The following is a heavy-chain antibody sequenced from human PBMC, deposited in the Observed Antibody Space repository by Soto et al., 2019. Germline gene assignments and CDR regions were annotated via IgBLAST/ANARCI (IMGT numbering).Heavy chain of an antibody. CDR3: ASYRVYSYCNGFDI. Sequence: QLQLQESGPGLVKPSETLSLTCTFSGGSISSNTYYWGWIRQPPGKGLDWIGSVYYSGSTYYNPSLNSLVTISVKTSMNLFSLKLSYVAAEDTALYCGASYRVYSYCNGFDIWGQGTMVTVSS. D-gene: IGHD5-18*01. CDR2: VYYSGST. J-gene: IGHJ3*02. V-gene: IGHV4-39*01. CDR1: GGSISSNTYY.